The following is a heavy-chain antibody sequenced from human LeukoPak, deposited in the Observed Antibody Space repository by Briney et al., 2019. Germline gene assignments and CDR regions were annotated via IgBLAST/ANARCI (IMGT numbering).Heavy chain of an antibody. Sequence: GGSLRLSCAASGFTFSSYSMNWVRQAPGKGLEWVSSISSSSSYIYYADSVKGRFTISRDNAKNSLYLQMNSLRAEDTAVCYCARDTYCGGDCYSGVDYWGQGTLVTVSS. CDR2: ISSSSSYI. D-gene: IGHD2-21*02. V-gene: IGHV3-21*01. J-gene: IGHJ4*02. CDR1: GFTFSSYS. CDR3: ARDTYCGGDCYSGVDY.